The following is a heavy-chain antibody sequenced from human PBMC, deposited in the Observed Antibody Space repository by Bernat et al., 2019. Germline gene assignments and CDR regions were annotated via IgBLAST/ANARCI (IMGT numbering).Heavy chain of an antibody. CDR1: GGSISSSSYY. CDR3: ARLSVGYLGAFDI. D-gene: IGHD2-15*01. Sequence: QLQLQESGPGLVKPSETLSLTCTVSGGSISSSSYYWGWIRQPPGKWLEWIGSIYYSGITYYNPSLKSRVTISVDTSKNQFSLKLSSVTAADTAVYYCARLSVGYLGAFDIWGQGTMVTVSS. CDR2: IYYSGIT. V-gene: IGHV4-39*01. J-gene: IGHJ3*02.